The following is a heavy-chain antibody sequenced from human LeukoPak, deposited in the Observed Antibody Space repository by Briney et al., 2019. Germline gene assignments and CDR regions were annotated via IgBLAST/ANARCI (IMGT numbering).Heavy chain of an antibody. CDR3: ATRGYSYGTYYYYYMDV. CDR2: IRYDGSNK. CDR1: GFTFSSYW. J-gene: IGHJ6*03. D-gene: IGHD5-18*01. V-gene: IGHV3-30*02. Sequence: PGGSLRLSCAASGFTFSSYWMHWVRQAPGKGLEWVAFIRYDGSNKYYADSVKGRFTISRDNSKNTLYLQMNSLRAEDTAVYYCATRGYSYGTYYYYYMDVWGKGTTVTISS.